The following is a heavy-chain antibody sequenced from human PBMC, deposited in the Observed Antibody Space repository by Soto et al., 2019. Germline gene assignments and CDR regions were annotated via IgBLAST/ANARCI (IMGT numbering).Heavy chain of an antibody. J-gene: IGHJ3*02. CDR2: IWYDGSNK. CDR3: EAGSGWFGEFNLHDAFDI. CDR1: GFTFRSYG. Sequence: WGSLRLSCAASGFTFRSYGMRRIRQAPGKGLEWVAVIWYDGSNKYYAASVKGRFTISRDNSKNTLYLQMNSLRAEDTAVYYCEAGSGWFGEFNLHDAFDIWGQGTMVTVSS. V-gene: IGHV3-33*01. D-gene: IGHD3-10*01.